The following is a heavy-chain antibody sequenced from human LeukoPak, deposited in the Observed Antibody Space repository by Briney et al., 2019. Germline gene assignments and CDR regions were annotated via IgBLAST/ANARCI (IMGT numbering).Heavy chain of an antibody. CDR3: VKDLSGSYSFDY. J-gene: IGHJ4*02. CDR1: GFTFSSHA. Sequence: GGPLRLSCPAAGFTFSSHAMHSVRQAPGKRLEYVSFISNNGRTIDYADSVRGRFTISRDNSKNTLYLQMSSLRVEDMAVYHCVKDLSGSYSFDYWGLGTLVTVSS. CDR2: ISNNGRTI. V-gene: IGHV3-64D*06. D-gene: IGHD1-26*01.